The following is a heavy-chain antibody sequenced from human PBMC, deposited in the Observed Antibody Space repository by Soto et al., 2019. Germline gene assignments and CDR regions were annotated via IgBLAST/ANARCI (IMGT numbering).Heavy chain of an antibody. J-gene: IGHJ6*02. CDR3: ARDNGRPQLGGNYYYITDV. CDR1: GGTFSSSA. Sequence: QVQLVQSGAEVKEPGSSVKVSCQASGGTFSSSALSWVRQAPGQGLEWMGGIIPLFRTPDYAQQFQGRVTITADESTSTAYMALSSLRSEDTAIYYCARDNGRPQLGGNYYYITDVWGQGTTITVSS. V-gene: IGHV1-69*12. CDR2: IIPLFRTP. D-gene: IGHD3-3*02.